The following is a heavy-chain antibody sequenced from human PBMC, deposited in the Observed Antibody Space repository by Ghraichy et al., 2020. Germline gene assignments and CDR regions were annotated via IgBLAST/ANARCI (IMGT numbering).Heavy chain of an antibody. V-gene: IGHV3-21*01. CDR1: GFTFSSYS. D-gene: IGHD6-19*01. J-gene: IGHJ2*01. Sequence: GESLNISCAASGFTFSSYSMNWVRQAPGKGLEWVSSISSSSSYIHYADSVKGRFTISRHNAKNSLYVQMNSLRAEDTAEYYCARAPSSGHSWFPYYYFDPWGRGTLVTVSS. CDR3: ARAPSSGHSWFPYYYFDP. CDR2: ISSSSSYI.